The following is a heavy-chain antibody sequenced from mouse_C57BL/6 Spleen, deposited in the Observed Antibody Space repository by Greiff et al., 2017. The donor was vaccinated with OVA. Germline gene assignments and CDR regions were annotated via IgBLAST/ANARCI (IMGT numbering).Heavy chain of an antibody. D-gene: IGHD2-4*01. CDR1: GFTFSDYY. CDR2: INYDGSST. J-gene: IGHJ4*01. Sequence: EVKLVESEGGLVQPGSSMKLSCTASGFTFSDYYMAWVRQVPEKGLEWVANINYDGSSTYYLDSLKSRFIISRDNAKNILYLQMSSLKSEDTATYYCARDNYYDYDGAMDYWGQGTSVTVSS. V-gene: IGHV5-16*01. CDR3: ARDNYYDYDGAMDY.